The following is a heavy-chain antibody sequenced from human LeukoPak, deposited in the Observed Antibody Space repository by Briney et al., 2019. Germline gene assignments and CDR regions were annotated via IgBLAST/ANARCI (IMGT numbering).Heavy chain of an antibody. Sequence: PSETLSLTCTVSGGSISSRSYYWGWIRQPPGKGLEWIGSMYYSGNTYYNPSLKSRVSISVDTSKNQFSLKLSSVTAADTAVYYCARVPRSYYYYYYMDVWGKGTTVTVSS. V-gene: IGHV4-39*07. CDR3: ARVPRSYYYYYYMDV. CDR1: GGSISSRSYY. CDR2: MYYSGNT. J-gene: IGHJ6*03.